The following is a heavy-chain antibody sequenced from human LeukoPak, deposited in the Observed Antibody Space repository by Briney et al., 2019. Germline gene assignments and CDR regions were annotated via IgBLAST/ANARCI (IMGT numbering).Heavy chain of an antibody. Sequence: SGESLKISCKGSGYSFTSYWIGWVRQMPGKGLEWMGIIYPGDSDTRYSPSFQGQVTISADKSISTAYLQWSSLKASDTAMYYCARPTPGGKVLRFLEWPTTAPYYFDYWGQGTLVTVSS. CDR1: GYSFTSYW. V-gene: IGHV5-51*01. CDR2: IYPGDSDT. D-gene: IGHD3-3*01. J-gene: IGHJ4*02. CDR3: ARPTPGGKVLRFLEWPTTAPYYFDY.